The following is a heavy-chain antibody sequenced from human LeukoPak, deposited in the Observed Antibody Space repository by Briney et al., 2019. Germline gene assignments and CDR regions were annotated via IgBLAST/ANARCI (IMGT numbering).Heavy chain of an antibody. Sequence: GGSLRLSCAASGFTFSNYEMQWVRQAPGEGLEWVSYISSSGGTIYHTDSVKGRFTVSRDNAKNSLYLQMNSLRAEDTAMYYCAREGPLPHYWGQGTLVTVSS. J-gene: IGHJ4*02. CDR2: ISSSGGTI. CDR1: GFTFSNYE. D-gene: IGHD3-16*02. V-gene: IGHV3-48*03. CDR3: AREGPLPHY.